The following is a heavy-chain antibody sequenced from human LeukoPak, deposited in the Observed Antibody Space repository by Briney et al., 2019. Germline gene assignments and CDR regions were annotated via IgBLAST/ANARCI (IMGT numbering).Heavy chain of an antibody. Sequence: GGSLRLSCAASGFTVSSSYMSWVRQAPGKGLEWVSVFYSGGKTYYTDSVKGRFTISRDNSKNTLYLQMNSLRAEDTAEYYCAKDSNGWYQRGSNYFDYWGQGTLVTVSS. J-gene: IGHJ4*02. CDR2: FYSGGKT. CDR1: GFTVSSSY. CDR3: AKDSNGWYQRGSNYFDY. D-gene: IGHD6-19*01. V-gene: IGHV3-53*01.